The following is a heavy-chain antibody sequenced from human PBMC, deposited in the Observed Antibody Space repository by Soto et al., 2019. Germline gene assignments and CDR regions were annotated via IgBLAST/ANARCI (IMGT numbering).Heavy chain of an antibody. CDR3: ARDGDTSRLLHF. V-gene: IGHV1-69*12. J-gene: IGHJ4*02. CDR1: GGIFSSYA. Sequence: QVQLVQSGAEVKKPGSSVKVSCKASGGIFSSYAINWVRQAPGQGLEWMGGIVPIFVTANYAKKFQGRVTITADESTRTAYMELNRLRSEDTAFYYCARDGDTSRLLHFWGQGTLVTVSS. CDR2: IVPIFVTA.